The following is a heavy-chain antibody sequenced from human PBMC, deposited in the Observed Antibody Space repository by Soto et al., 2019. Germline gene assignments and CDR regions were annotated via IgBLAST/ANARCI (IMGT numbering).Heavy chain of an antibody. CDR2: INPSGGST. V-gene: IGHV1-46*01. CDR1: GYTFTSYY. J-gene: IGHJ6*02. Sequence: ASVKVSCKASGYTFTSYYMHWVRQAPGQGLEWMGIINPSGGSTSYAQKFQGRVTMTRDMSTSTAYMELSSLRSEDTAVYYCAADRYSSSWSYYYYGMDVWGQGTTVTVSS. D-gene: IGHD6-13*01. CDR3: AADRYSSSWSYYYYGMDV.